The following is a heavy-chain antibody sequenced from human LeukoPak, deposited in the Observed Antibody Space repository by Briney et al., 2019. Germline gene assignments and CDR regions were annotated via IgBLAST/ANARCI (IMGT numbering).Heavy chain of an antibody. D-gene: IGHD3-10*01. Sequence: GGSLRLSCAASGFNLRDYNMNWVRQAPGKGLEWVSAISGSGGSTYYADSVKGRFTISRDNSKNTLYLQMNSLRAEDTAIYYCARDQNFYGSGRGFDPWGQGTLVTVSS. CDR1: GFNLRDYN. V-gene: IGHV3-23*01. J-gene: IGHJ5*02. CDR3: ARDQNFYGSGRGFDP. CDR2: ISGSGGST.